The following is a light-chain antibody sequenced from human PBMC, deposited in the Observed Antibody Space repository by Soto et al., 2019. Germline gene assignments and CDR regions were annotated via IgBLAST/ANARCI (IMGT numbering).Light chain of an antibody. CDR3: QQYAGSPFT. Sequence: EIVLTQSPGTLSLSPGERATLSCRASQIVDSGHLAWYQQKPGQAPRLLIYTTFNRAIGIPDRFSGSGSVTDFTLTISRLEPEDFALYFCQQYAGSPFTFGGGTRVEIK. V-gene: IGKV3-20*01. CDR1: QIVDSGH. J-gene: IGKJ4*01. CDR2: TTF.